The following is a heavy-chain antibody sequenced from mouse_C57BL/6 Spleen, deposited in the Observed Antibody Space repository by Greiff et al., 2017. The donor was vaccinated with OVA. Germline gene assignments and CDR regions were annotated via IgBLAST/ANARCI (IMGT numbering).Heavy chain of an antibody. Sequence: VKLMESGGGLVKPGGSLKLSCAASGFTFSDYGMHWVRQAPEKGLEWVAYISSGSSTIYYADTVKGRFTISRDNAKNTLFLQMTSLRSEDTAMYYCAREDGYYSLYAMDYWGQGTSVTVSS. CDR3: AREDGYYSLYAMDY. V-gene: IGHV5-17*01. CDR1: GFTFSDYG. D-gene: IGHD2-3*01. CDR2: ISSGSSTI. J-gene: IGHJ4*01.